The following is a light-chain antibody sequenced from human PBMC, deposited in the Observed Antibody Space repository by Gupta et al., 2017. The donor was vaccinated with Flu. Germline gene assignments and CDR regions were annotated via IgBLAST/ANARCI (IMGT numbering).Light chain of an antibody. Sequence: DFQMTQSPSTLSASVGDRVTITFRASQNIEDWLAWYQQKPGKAPQLLIYKASKLEGAVTARFGGSGFGTEFTRTISRLQPDDSGIYYCQSYNYHFGGGTQVEIK. V-gene: IGKV1-5*03. CDR1: QNIEDW. J-gene: IGKJ4*01. CDR3: QSYNYH. CDR2: KAS.